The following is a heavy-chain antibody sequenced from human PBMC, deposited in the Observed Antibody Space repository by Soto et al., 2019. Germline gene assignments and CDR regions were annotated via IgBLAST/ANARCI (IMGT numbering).Heavy chain of an antibody. J-gene: IGHJ3*02. D-gene: IGHD1-20*01. CDR1: GYTFTSYY. Sequence: ASVKVSCKASGYTFTSYYMHWVRQAPGQGLEWMGIINPSGGSTSYAQKFQGRVTMTRDTSTSTAYMELRSLRSDDTAVYYCAREVLGMAITPPFEDAFDIWGQGTMVTVSS. CDR2: INPSGGST. V-gene: IGHV1-46*01. CDR3: AREVLGMAITPPFEDAFDI.